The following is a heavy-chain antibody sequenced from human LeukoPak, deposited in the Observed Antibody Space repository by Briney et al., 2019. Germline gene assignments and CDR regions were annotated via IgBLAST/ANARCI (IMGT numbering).Heavy chain of an antibody. V-gene: IGHV4-59*01. CDR1: GVSISPYF. Sequence: SETLSLTCTGSGVSISPYFWSWIRQPPGKGLEWLGYISYSGNTNYNPSLKSRVTISVDTAKNQVSLQLTSVTAVDTAVYYCARDDYRGVTNFDPWGQGTLVTVSS. D-gene: IGHD3-10*01. J-gene: IGHJ5*02. CDR2: ISYSGNT. CDR3: ARDDYRGVTNFDP.